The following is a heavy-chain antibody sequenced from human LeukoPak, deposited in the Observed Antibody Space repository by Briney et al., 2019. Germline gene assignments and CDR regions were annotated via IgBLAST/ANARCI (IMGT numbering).Heavy chain of an antibody. CDR2: IYYSGST. V-gene: IGHV4-30-4*08. J-gene: IGHJ3*02. D-gene: IGHD4-17*01. CDR3: ARMTTVTVDAFDI. Sequence: SETLSLTCTVSGGSISSGDYYWSWIRQPPGKGLEWIVYIYYSGSTYYNPSLKSRVTISVDTSKNQFSLKLSSVTAADTAVYYCARMTTVTVDAFDIWGQGTMVTVSS. CDR1: GGSISSGDYY.